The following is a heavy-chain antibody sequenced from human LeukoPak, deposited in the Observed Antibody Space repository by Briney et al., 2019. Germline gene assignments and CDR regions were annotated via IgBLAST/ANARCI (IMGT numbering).Heavy chain of an antibody. D-gene: IGHD4-17*01. Sequence: PGGSLRLSCAASGFTFSSFWMHWVRQAPGKGLEWVGRIKRIIDGGTTDYAAPVKGRFTVSRDDSINTLYLQMSSLKTEDTAVYYCAAQGGSGDLRYWGQGTLVTVSS. CDR3: AAQGGSGDLRY. J-gene: IGHJ4*02. CDR2: IKRIIDGGTT. CDR1: GFTFSSFW. V-gene: IGHV3-15*01.